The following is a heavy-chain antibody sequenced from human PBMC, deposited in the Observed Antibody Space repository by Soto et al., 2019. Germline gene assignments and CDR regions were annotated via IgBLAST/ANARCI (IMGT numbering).Heavy chain of an antibody. J-gene: IGHJ4*02. CDR2: INSDGSST. Sequence: GGSLRLSCAASGFTFSSYWMHWVRQAPGKGLVWVSRINSDGSSTSYADSVKGRFTISRDNAKNTLYLQMNSLRAEDTAVYYCARADYDSSGYLDYWGQGTLVTVSS. D-gene: IGHD3-22*01. CDR3: ARADYDSSGYLDY. CDR1: GFTFSSYW. V-gene: IGHV3-74*01.